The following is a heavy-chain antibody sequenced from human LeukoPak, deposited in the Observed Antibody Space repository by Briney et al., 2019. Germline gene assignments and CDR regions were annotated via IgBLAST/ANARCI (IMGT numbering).Heavy chain of an antibody. J-gene: IGHJ4*02. CDR2: IGTAGDT. CDR3: ARGDGGGLFDY. CDR1: GFTFSGYD. Sequence: GGSLRLSCAASGFTFSGYDMHWVRQATGKGLEWVSAIGTAGDTYYPGSVKGRFTISRENAKNSLYLQMNSLRAGDTAVYYCARGDGGGLFDYWGQGTLVTVSS. D-gene: IGHD4-23*01. V-gene: IGHV3-13*04.